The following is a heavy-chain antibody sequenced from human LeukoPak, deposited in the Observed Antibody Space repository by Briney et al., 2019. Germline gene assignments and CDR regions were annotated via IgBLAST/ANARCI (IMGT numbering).Heavy chain of an antibody. CDR3: ARAREGYGMLVVYATYFDY. J-gene: IGHJ4*02. CDR2: INHSGST. D-gene: IGHD2-8*01. V-gene: IGHV4-34*01. Sequence: SETLSLTCAVYGGSLSGYYWSWIRQPPGKGLEWIGEINHSGSTNYNPSFKSRGTISVDTSKNQFSLKLSSVTAADTAVYYCARAREGYGMLVVYATYFDYWGQGTLVTVSS. CDR1: GGSLSGYY.